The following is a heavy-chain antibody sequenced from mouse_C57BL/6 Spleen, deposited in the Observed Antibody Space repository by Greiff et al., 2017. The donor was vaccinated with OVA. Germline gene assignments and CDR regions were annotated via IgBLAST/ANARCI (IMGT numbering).Heavy chain of an antibody. Sequence: VQLQQSGAELVRPGSSVKLSCKASGYTFTSYWMDWVKQRPGQGLEWIGNIYPSDSETHYNQKFKDKATLTVDKSSSTAYMQLSSLTSEDSAVYYCARGGYGSSFDYWGQGTTLTVSS. CDR2: IYPSDSET. CDR1: GYTFTSYW. V-gene: IGHV1-61*01. D-gene: IGHD1-1*01. CDR3: ARGGYGSSFDY. J-gene: IGHJ2*01.